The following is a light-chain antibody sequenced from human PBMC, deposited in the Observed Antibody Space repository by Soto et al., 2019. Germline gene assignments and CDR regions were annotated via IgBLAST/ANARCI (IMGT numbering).Light chain of an antibody. V-gene: IGKV3-20*01. CDR3: QQYGGSPPT. J-gene: IGKJ4*01. CDR2: GVS. CDR1: QTVRSND. Sequence: DIVLTQSPGTLSLSPGERAALSCRASQTVRSNDLAWYQQKPGQAPRLVISGVSYRTTGIPDRFSGSGSGTDFTLSISRLEPEDFAVYFCQQYGGSPPTLGGGTKVDIK.